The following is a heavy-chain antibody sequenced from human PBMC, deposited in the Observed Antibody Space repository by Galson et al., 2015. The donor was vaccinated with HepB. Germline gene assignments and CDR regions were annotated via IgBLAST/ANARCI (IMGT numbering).Heavy chain of an antibody. CDR2: IHYSGRT. Sequence: ETLSLTCAVSGGSISSYYWSWIRQPPGKGLEWIGYIHYSGRTDYNSSLKSRVTMSVDTSKNQFSLKLSSVPAADTAVYYCARRGFSDVWIDIWGQGTMVTVSS. J-gene: IGHJ3*02. D-gene: IGHD1-26*01. V-gene: IGHV4-59*08. CDR1: GGSISSYY. CDR3: ARRGFSDVWIDI.